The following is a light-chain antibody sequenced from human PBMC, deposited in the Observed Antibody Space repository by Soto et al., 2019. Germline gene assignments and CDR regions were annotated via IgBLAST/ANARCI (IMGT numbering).Light chain of an antibody. V-gene: IGKV1-5*01. CDR1: QSISSW. CDR3: QQNTSYS. J-gene: IGKJ1*01. Sequence: DIQMTQSPSTLSASVGDRLTITCRASQSISSWLAWYQQRPGKAPKLLIYDASNLQSGVPSRFSGSGSETEFTLTIRSLQPDAFENYYWQQNTSYSFGQGTKVDIK. CDR2: DAS.